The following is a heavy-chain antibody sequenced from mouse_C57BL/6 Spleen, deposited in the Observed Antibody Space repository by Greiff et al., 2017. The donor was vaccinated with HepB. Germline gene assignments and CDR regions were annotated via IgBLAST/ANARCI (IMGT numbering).Heavy chain of an antibody. CDR1: GYTFTSYW. J-gene: IGHJ2*01. D-gene: IGHD2-4*01. CDR2: IDPSDSYT. CDR3: ARSDYDYDYYFDY. V-gene: IGHV1-59*01. Sequence: QVQLQQPGAELVRPGTSVKLSCKASGYTFTSYWMHWVKQRPGQGLEWIGVIDPSDSYTNYNQKFKGKATLTVDTSSSTAYMQLSSLTSEDSAVYYCARSDYDYDYYFDYWGQGTTLPVSS.